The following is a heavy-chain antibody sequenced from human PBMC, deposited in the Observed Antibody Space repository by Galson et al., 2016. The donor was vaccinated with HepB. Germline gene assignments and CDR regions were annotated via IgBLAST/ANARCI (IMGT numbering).Heavy chain of an antibody. Sequence: SLRLSCAASGFIVSSNDMSWVRQAPGKGLEWVSVLYSGGSTCYADSVKGRFTISRDNSKNTLYLQMNSLRAEDTAVYYCASLRFKGCDLWGRGTLVTVSS. D-gene: IGHD3-3*01. CDR3: ASLRFKGCDL. CDR1: GFIVSSND. J-gene: IGHJ2*01. CDR2: LYSGGST. V-gene: IGHV3-53*01.